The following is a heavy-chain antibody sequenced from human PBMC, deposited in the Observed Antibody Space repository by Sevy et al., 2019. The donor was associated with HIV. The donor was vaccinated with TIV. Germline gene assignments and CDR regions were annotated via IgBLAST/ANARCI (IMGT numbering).Heavy chain of an antibody. Sequence: GGSLRLSCAVSGFTFRNFWMSWVRHAPGKGLEWVANIRQDGSEKYYVDSVRGRFTISRDNAKNSLFLQLNSLRVDDTAIYYCAKSYFGSGTSYGMDLWGRGTTVTVSS. CDR1: GFTFRNFW. CDR2: IRQDGSEK. V-gene: IGHV3-7*01. D-gene: IGHD3-10*01. J-gene: IGHJ6*02. CDR3: AKSYFGSGTSYGMDL.